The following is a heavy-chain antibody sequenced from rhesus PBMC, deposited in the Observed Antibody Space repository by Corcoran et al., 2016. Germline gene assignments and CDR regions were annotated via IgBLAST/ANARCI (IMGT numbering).Heavy chain of an antibody. V-gene: IGHV4S2*01. CDR1: GASISSNY. CDR3: ARELWWADYVGDAFDF. Sequence: QVQLQESGPGLVKPSETLPLTCAVSGASISSNYWSWIRQAPGKGLEWIGRIYGSVGSTDYNPSLKSRVTISIDTSKNQFSRKLSSVTAADTAVYYCARELWWADYVGDAFDFWGQGLRVTVSS. J-gene: IGHJ3*01. CDR2: IYGSVGST. D-gene: IGHD3-34*01.